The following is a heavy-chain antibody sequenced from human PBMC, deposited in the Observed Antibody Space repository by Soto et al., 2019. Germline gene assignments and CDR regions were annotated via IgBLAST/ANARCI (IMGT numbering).Heavy chain of an antibody. V-gene: IGHV3-74*01. D-gene: IGHD3-10*01. J-gene: IGHJ4*02. CDR1: GFVFEMYW. CDR2: ISDDGART. Sequence: GGSLRLSCAASGFVFEMYWMHWVRQTPGKGPEWVSRISDDGARTDYADSVKGRFTISRDNAKNSLYLQMNSLRAEDTAVYYCTRGPRPSSVGTGAFWGRGALVTVSS. CDR3: TRGPRPSSVGTGAF.